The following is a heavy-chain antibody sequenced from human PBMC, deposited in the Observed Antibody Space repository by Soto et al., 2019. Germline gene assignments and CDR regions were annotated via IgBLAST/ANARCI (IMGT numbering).Heavy chain of an antibody. J-gene: IGHJ5*02. Sequence: QLQLQESGPGLVKPSETLSLTCTVSGGSISSSSYYWGWIRQPPGKGLEWIGSIYYSGSTYYNPSLKSRVTISVDTSKNQFSLKLSSVTAADTAVSYCARHFYDFWSGRVVPWFDPWGQGTLVTVSS. V-gene: IGHV4-39*01. CDR1: GGSISSSSYY. D-gene: IGHD3-3*01. CDR3: ARHFYDFWSGRVVPWFDP. CDR2: IYYSGST.